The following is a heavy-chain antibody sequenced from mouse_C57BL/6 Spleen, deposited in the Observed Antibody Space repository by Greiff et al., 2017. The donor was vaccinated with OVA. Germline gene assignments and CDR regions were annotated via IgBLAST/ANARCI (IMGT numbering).Heavy chain of an antibody. Sequence: QVQLQQSGPGLVKPSQSLSITCTVSGFSLTSYGVHWVRQSPGKGLEWLGVIWSGGSTNYNADVISRPSISTDKSKSQVCIKMNSLQADDTAIYYCAREGLYCNYDAMDYWGQGTSVTVSS. J-gene: IGHJ4*01. CDR2: IWSGGST. CDR1: GFSLTSYG. CDR3: AREGLYCNYDAMDY. D-gene: IGHD2-1*01. V-gene: IGHV2-2*01.